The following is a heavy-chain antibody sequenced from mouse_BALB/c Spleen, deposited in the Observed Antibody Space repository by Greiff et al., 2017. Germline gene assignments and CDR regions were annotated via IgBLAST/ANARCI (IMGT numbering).Heavy chain of an antibody. V-gene: IGHV5-17*02. J-gene: IGHJ2*01. Sequence: EVQLVESGGGLVQPGGSRKLSCAASGFTFSSFGMHWVRQAPEKGLEWVAYISSGSSTIYYADTVKGRFTISRDNPKNTLFLQMTSLRSEDTAMYYCARDGIYDGYYDYFDYWGQGTTLTGSS. D-gene: IGHD2-3*01. CDR1: GFTFSSFG. CDR3: ARDGIYDGYYDYFDY. CDR2: ISSGSSTI.